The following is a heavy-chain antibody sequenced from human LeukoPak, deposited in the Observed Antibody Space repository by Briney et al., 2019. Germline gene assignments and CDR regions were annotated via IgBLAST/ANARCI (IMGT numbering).Heavy chain of an antibody. CDR3: ASYDFWSGYFGY. CDR1: GFTFSSYG. Sequence: GGSLRLSCAASGFTFSSYGMHWVRQAPGKGLEWVAVTWYDGSNKYYADSVKGRFTISRDNSKNTLYLQMNSLRAEDTAVYYCASYDFWSGYFGYWGQGTLVTVSS. D-gene: IGHD3-3*01. CDR2: TWYDGSNK. V-gene: IGHV3-33*08. J-gene: IGHJ4*02.